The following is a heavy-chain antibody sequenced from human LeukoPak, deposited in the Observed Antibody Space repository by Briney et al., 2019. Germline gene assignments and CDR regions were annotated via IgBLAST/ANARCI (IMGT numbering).Heavy chain of an antibody. CDR2: IWYDGSNK. CDR3: ARDPTAYCGGDCYSPVDY. J-gene: IGHJ4*02. CDR1: GFTFSSYG. Sequence: PGRSLRLSCAASGFTFSSYGMHWVRQAPGKGLEWVAVIWYDGSNKYYADSVKGRFTISRDNSKNTLYLQMNSLRAEDTAVYYCARDPTAYCGGDCYSPVDYWGQGTLVTVSS. D-gene: IGHD2-21*02. V-gene: IGHV3-33*01.